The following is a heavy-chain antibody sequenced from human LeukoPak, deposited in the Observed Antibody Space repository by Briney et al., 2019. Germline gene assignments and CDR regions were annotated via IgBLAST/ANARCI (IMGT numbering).Heavy chain of an antibody. V-gene: IGHV5-51*01. D-gene: IGHD2-15*01. CDR3: ARQWSFDY. CDR1: GYRFTTYW. CDR2: INPRDSDA. Sequence: GESLKISCKASGYRFTTYWIAWVRQIPGKGLEWVGIINPRDSDARYRPSFQGQVIISADASITPPYLQWSSLQASDTAMYYCARQWSFDYWGQGSLVIVPS. J-gene: IGHJ4*02.